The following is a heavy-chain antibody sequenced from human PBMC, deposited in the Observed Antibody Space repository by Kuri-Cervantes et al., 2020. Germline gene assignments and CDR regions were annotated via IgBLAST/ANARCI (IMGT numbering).Heavy chain of an antibody. CDR1: GYTFTGYY. CDR2: IIPIFGTA. J-gene: IGHJ6*03. CDR3: ARDRGYDFWSGYRVYYYYYMDV. V-gene: IGHV1-69*05. Sequence: SVKVSCKASGYTFTGYYMHWVRQAPGQGLEWMGGIIPIFGTANYAQKFQGRVTITRDTSASTAYMELSSLRSEDTAVYYCARDRGYDFWSGYRVYYYYYMDVWGKGTTVTVSS. D-gene: IGHD3-3*01.